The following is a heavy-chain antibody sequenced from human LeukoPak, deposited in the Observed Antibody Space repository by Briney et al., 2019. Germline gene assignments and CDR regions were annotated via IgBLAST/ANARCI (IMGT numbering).Heavy chain of an antibody. D-gene: IGHD4-17*01. CDR1: GLTFSNYG. V-gene: IGHV3-30*18. Sequence: GGSLRLSCAASGLTFSNYGMHWVRQAPGKGLEWVAVISYDGSNRYYADSVKGRFTISRDNPKNTLYLQMNSLRAEDTAVYYCAKPIMTTVTTLGLYFDYWGQGALVTVSS. CDR3: AKPIMTTVTTLGLYFDY. J-gene: IGHJ4*02. CDR2: ISYDGSNR.